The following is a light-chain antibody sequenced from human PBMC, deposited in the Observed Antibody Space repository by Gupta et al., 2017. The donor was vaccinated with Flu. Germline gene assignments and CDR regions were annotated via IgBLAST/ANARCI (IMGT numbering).Light chain of an antibody. CDR2: KNN. V-gene: IGLV1-47*01. Sequence: QSVLTHPHSASGTPGQRVTLSCSGSISNSGNNPVYWYQQLPGSAPIPLVYKNNQRPLGVPDRFSGAKSGTSASLAISGLRSEDEADYYCATWDDNVSGPIFGGGTMLTVL. CDR1: ISNSGNNP. J-gene: IGLJ2*01. CDR3: ATWDDNVSGPI.